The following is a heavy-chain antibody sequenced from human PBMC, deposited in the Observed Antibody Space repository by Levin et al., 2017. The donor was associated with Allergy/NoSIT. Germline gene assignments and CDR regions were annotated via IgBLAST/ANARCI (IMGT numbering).Heavy chain of an antibody. Sequence: GESLKISCAASGFTFSSYWMHWVRQAPGKGLVWVSRINSDGSSTRYADSVKGRFTISRDNAKNTLYLQMNSLRAEDTAVYYCARVYYDFWSGYSPPDYWGQGTLVTVSS. CDR3: ARVYYDFWSGYSPPDY. D-gene: IGHD3-3*01. J-gene: IGHJ4*02. V-gene: IGHV3-74*01. CDR2: INSDGSST. CDR1: GFTFSSYW.